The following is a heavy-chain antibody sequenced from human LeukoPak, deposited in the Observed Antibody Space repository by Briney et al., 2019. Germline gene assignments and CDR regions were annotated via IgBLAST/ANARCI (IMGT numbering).Heavy chain of an antibody. CDR3: ARDLTYYYGSGSYWDY. Sequence: SETLSLTCTVSGVSITSYYWSWIRQPAGKGLEWIGRIYTSGSTNYNPSLKSRVTMSVDTSKNQFSLKLSSVTAADTAVYYCARDLTYYYGSGSYWDYWGQGTLVTVSS. CDR1: GVSITSYY. D-gene: IGHD3-10*01. CDR2: IYTSGST. V-gene: IGHV4-4*07. J-gene: IGHJ4*02.